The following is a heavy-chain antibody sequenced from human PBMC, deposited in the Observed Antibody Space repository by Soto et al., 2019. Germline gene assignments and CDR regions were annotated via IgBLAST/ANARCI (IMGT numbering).Heavy chain of an antibody. D-gene: IGHD4-17*01. J-gene: IGHJ5*02. CDR1: GFTFSSYS. V-gene: IGHV3-48*02. CDR2: ISSSSSTI. Sequence: EVQLVESGGGLVQPGGSLRLSCAASGFTFSSYSMNWVRQAPGKGLEWVSYISSSSSTIYYADSVKGRFTISRDNAKNTLYMQMNSMRDEDTAGYYCAREADYVNWFDPWGQGTLFTVSS. CDR3: AREADYVNWFDP.